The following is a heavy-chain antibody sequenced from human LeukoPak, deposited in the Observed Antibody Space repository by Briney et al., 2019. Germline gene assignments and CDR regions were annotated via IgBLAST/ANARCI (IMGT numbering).Heavy chain of an antibody. V-gene: IGHV4-34*01. CDR1: RFTFTAAW. CDR3: ARGRGWEQLGAFDI. D-gene: IGHD1-26*01. Sequence: GSLRLSCAVSRFTFTAAWMSWVRQAPGKGLEWIGEINHSGSTNYNPSLKSRVTISVDTSKNQFSLKLSSVTAADTAVYYCARGRGWEQLGAFDIWGQGTMVTVSS. J-gene: IGHJ3*02. CDR2: INHSGST.